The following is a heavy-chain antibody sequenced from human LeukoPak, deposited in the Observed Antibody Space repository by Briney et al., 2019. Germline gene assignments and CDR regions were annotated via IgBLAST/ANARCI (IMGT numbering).Heavy chain of an antibody. D-gene: IGHD2-8*01. J-gene: IGHJ4*02. CDR2: ISSSSSYI. CDR3: AREGGSTKYHFDY. V-gene: IGHV3-21*01. Sequence: PGGSLRLSCAASGFTFSSYSMNWVRQAPGKGLEWVSSISSSSSYIYYADSVKGRFTISRDNAKNSLHLQMNSLRAEDTAVYYCAREGGSTKYHFDYWGQGTLATVSS. CDR1: GFTFSSYS.